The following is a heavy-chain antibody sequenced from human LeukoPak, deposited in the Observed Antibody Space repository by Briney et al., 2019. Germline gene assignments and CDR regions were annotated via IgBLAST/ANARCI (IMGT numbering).Heavy chain of an antibody. CDR3: AKDVEWELPFSYYYGMDV. J-gene: IGHJ6*02. D-gene: IGHD1-26*01. CDR1: GFTFSSYW. Sequence: GGSLRLSCAASGFTFSSYWMSWVRQAPGKGLEWVANIKQDGSEKYYVDSVKGRFTISRDNAKNSLYLQMNSLRAEDTAVYYCAKDVEWELPFSYYYGMDVWGQGTTVTVSS. V-gene: IGHV3-7*01. CDR2: IKQDGSEK.